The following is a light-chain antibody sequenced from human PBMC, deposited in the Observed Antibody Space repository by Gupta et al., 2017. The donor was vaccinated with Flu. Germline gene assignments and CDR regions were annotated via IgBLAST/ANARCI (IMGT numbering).Light chain of an antibody. V-gene: IGKV1-39*01. CDR1: QSRSSY. CDR3: IQSTSTPYT. J-gene: IGKJ2*01. Sequence: ATPGPAAASDRVSSTGRASQSRSSYLNWYQQRPGKSPRRLIYEVSSRESGVPSRFSGSGSGTDFTLTISRLQPEDFAVYYCIQSTSTPYTFGQGTKLEIK. CDR2: EVS.